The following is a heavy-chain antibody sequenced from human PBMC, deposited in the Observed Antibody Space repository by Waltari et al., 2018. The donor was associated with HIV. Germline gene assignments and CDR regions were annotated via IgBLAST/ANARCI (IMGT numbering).Heavy chain of an antibody. V-gene: IGHV1-2*02. J-gene: IGHJ3*01. CDR2: IYSNTGDT. Sequence: QVQLVQSGAEVKKPGASVKVSCRTSVFSLTVYYIHWVRQAPGQGLEWMGWIYSNTGDTNYGLQFEGRVTMTRDTSMRTAYMELRTLRSDDTALYYCARQMTFYDAFDVWGQGTVVTVSS. CDR1: VFSLTVYY. CDR3: ARQMTFYDAFDV.